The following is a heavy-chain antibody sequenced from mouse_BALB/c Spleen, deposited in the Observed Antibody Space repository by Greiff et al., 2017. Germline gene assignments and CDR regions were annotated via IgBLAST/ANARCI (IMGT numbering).Heavy chain of an antibody. Sequence: VNVVESGPGLVAPSQSLSITCTVSGFSLTGYGVNWVRQPPGKGLEWLGVIWAGGSTNYNSALMSRLSISKDNSKSQVFLKMNSLQTDDTAMYYCARDRRGDSAWFAYWGQGTLVTVSA. D-gene: IGHD2-13*01. CDR3: ARDRRGDSAWFAY. CDR2: IWAGGST. CDR1: GFSLTGYG. V-gene: IGHV2-9*02. J-gene: IGHJ3*01.